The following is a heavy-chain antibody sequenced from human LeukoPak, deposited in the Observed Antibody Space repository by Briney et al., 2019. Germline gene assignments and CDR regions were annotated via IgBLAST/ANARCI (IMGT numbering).Heavy chain of an antibody. J-gene: IGHJ4*02. CDR1: GFTFGDYA. V-gene: IGHV3-49*04. Sequence: GGSLRLSCTASGFTFGDYAMSWVRQAPGKGLQWVGFIGSKAYGVTTEYAASVKGRFTISRDDPKSIAYLQMNSLKTEDTAVYYCSKTYGDYKPYYFDYWGQGTLVTVSS. CDR3: SKTYGDYKPYYFDY. CDR2: IGSKAYGVTT. D-gene: IGHD4-17*01.